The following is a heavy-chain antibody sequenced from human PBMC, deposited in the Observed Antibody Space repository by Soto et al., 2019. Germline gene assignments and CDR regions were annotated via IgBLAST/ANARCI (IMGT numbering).Heavy chain of an antibody. CDR1: GGSISSSSYY. CDR3: ARQQQQPENYYYYYYMDV. Sequence: PSETLSLTCTVSGGSISSSSYYWGWIRQPPGKGLEWIGSIYYSGSTYYNPSLKSRVTISVDTSKNQFSLKLSSVTAADTAVYYCARQQQQPENYYYYYYMDVWGKGTKVTVSS. D-gene: IGHD6-13*01. CDR2: IYYSGST. V-gene: IGHV4-39*01. J-gene: IGHJ6*03.